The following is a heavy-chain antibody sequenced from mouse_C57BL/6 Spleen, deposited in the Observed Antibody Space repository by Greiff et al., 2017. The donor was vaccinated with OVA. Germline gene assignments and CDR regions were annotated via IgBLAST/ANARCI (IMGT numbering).Heavy chain of an antibody. Sequence: VQLQQPGAELVRPGSSVKLSCKASGYTFTSYWMDWVKQRPGQGLEWIGNIYPSDSETHYNQKFKDKATLTVDKSSSTAYMQLSSLTSEDSAVYYCARWSSCYFDYWGQGTTLTVSS. V-gene: IGHV1-61*01. CDR3: ARWSSCYFDY. CDR1: GYTFTSYW. J-gene: IGHJ2*01. D-gene: IGHD3-1*01. CDR2: IYPSDSET.